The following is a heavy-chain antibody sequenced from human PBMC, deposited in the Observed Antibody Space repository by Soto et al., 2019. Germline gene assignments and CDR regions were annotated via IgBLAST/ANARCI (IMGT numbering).Heavy chain of an antibody. CDR2: ISPYNGNT. D-gene: IGHD5-12*01. V-gene: IGHV1-18*01. Sequence: QVHLVQSGAEVEKPGASVKVSCKTSGYTFTTYSISWLRQAPAQGLEWMGWISPYNGNTDYAQKFLGRLIMTTDTSTSTAYMELRSLRSDDTAAYYCARVADIVLINAIDIWGQGTMVTVSS. J-gene: IGHJ3*02. CDR1: GYTFTTYS. CDR3: ARVADIVLINAIDI.